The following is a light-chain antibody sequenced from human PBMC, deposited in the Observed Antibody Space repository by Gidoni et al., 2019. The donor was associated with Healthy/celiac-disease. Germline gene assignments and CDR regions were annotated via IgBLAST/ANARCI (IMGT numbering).Light chain of an antibody. J-gene: IGKJ2*01. CDR3: QQYYSYPPT. CDR2: AAS. V-gene: IGKV1-8*01. Sequence: AIRMTQSPSSFSPSTGARVTITCRASQGISSYLAWYQQKPWKAPRLLIYAASTLQSAVPSRFSGSGSGTDFTLTISCLQSEDFATYYCQQYYSYPPTFGQGTKLEIK. CDR1: QGISSY.